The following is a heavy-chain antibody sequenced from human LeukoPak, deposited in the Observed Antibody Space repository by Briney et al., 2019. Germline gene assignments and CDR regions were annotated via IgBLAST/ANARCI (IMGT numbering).Heavy chain of an antibody. CDR2: INHSGST. J-gene: IGHJ4*02. D-gene: IGHD3-22*01. V-gene: IGHV4-34*01. Sequence: SETLSLTCAVYGGSFSGYYWSWIRQPPGKGLEWIGEINHSGSTNYNPSLKSRVTISVDTSKNQFSLKVSSVTAADTAVYFCARREVYYDRTGYQTYYFDYWGQGNLVTVSS. CDR1: GGSFSGYY. CDR3: ARREVYYDRTGYQTYYFDY.